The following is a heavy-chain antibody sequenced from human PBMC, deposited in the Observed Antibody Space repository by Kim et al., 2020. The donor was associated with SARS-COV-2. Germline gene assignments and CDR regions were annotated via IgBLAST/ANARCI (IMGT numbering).Heavy chain of an antibody. CDR3: ARGDNHYYHSAAFDY. V-gene: IGHV4-39*07. J-gene: IGHJ4*02. CDR1: GGSISSSSYY. CDR2: IYYSGST. D-gene: IGHD3-22*01. Sequence: SEILSLTCTVSGGSISSSSYYWGWIRQPPGKGLEWIGSIYYSGSTYYNPSLKSRVTISVDTSKNQFSLKLSSVTAADTAVYYCARGDNHYYHSAAFDYWGQGTLVTVSS.